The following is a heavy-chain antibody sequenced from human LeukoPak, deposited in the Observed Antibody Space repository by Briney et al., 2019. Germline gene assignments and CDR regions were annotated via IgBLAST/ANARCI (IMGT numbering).Heavy chain of an antibody. D-gene: IGHD3-22*01. CDR2: ISYDRSNK. J-gene: IGHJ3*02. V-gene: IGHV3-30-3*01. CDR3: ARGRRVVVIRDAFDI. CDR1: GFTFSSYA. Sequence: GGSLRLSCAASGFTFSSYAMHWVRQAPGKGLEWVAVISYDRSNKYYADSVKGRFTISRDNSKNTLYLQMNSLRAEDTAVYYCARGRRVVVIRDAFDIWGQGTMVTVSS.